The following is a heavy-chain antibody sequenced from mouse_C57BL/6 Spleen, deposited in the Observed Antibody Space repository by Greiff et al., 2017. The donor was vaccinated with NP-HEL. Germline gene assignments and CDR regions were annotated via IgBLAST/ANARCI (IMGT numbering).Heavy chain of an antibody. CDR1: GYTFTSYW. CDR2: IHPNSGST. J-gene: IGHJ3*01. Sequence: QVQLKQPGAELVKPGASVKLSCKASGYTFTSYWMHWVKQRPGQGLEWIGMIHPNSGSTNYNEKFKSKATLTVDKSSSTAYMQLSSLTSEDSAVYYCAVYYYGSSYWFAYWGQGTLVTVSA. CDR3: AVYYYGSSYWFAY. D-gene: IGHD1-1*01. V-gene: IGHV1-64*01.